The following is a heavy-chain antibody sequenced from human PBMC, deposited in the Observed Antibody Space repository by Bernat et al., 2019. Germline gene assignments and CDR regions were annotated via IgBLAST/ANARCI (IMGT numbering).Heavy chain of an antibody. J-gene: IGHJ4*02. Sequence: QVQLQESGPGLVKPSQTLSLTCTVSGGSISSGGYYWSWIRQHPGKGLEWIGYIYYSGSTYYNPSLKSRVTISVDTSKNQFSLKLSSVTSADTAVYYCARAGIWGSYRRVYYFDYWGQGILITVSS. D-gene: IGHD3-16*02. CDR1: GGSISSGGYY. CDR3: ARAGIWGSYRRVYYFDY. CDR2: IYYSGST. V-gene: IGHV4-31*03.